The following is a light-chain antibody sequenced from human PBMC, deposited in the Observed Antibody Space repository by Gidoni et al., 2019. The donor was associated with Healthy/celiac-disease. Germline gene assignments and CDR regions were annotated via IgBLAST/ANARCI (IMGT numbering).Light chain of an antibody. CDR1: QFLMHSNGYNY. V-gene: IGKV2-28*01. Sequence: DIVMTQSPLSLPVTPGEPASISCRSRQFLMHSNGYNYLDWYLQKPGQSPQLLIYLGSNRASGVPDRFSGSGSGTDFTLKISRVEAEDVGVYYCMQALQTPPTFGQXTKLEIK. J-gene: IGKJ2*01. CDR2: LGS. CDR3: MQALQTPPT.